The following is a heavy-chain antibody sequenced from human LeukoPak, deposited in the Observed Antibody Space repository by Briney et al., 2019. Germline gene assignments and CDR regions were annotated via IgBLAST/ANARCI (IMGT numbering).Heavy chain of an antibody. V-gene: IGHV4-39*07. CDR1: GGSISGSNYH. CDR3: AREPNA. CDR2: VHQSGSA. J-gene: IGHJ5*02. Sequence: SGTLSLTCTVSGGSISGSNYHWGWIRQPPARGLEWVGNVHQSGSAYYNPSLRSRTSISVDTSKNQFSLKLTAVTAADTAVYYCAREPNAWGQGILVTVSS.